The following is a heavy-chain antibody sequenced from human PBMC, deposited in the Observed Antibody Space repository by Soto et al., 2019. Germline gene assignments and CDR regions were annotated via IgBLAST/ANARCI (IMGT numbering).Heavy chain of an antibody. CDR1: GFTFSDYY. Sequence: QVQLVESGGGLVKPGGSLRLSCAASGFTFSDYYMSWIRQAPGKGLEWVSYISPSGDSTDYADSVKGRFTISRDNAENSLYLQMNSLRAEDTAVFFCARGHNRLDLWGQWTTVTVSS. CDR3: ARGHNRLDL. J-gene: IGHJ6*02. D-gene: IGHD1-1*01. V-gene: IGHV3-11*01. CDR2: ISPSGDST.